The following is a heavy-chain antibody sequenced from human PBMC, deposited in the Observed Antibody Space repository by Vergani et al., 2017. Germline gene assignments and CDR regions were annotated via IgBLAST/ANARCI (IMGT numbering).Heavy chain of an antibody. Sequence: QVQLQESGPGLVKPSETLSLTCTVSGGSISSYYWSWIRQPPGKGLEWFGYIYYSGRTNYNPSLKSRVTISVDTSKNQFSLKLSSVTAANTAVYYCARHNQLIAMAVYDAFDIWGQGTMVTVSS. V-gene: IGHV4-59*01. CDR1: GGSISSYY. D-gene: IGHD6-19*01. CDR3: ARHNQLIAMAVYDAFDI. CDR2: IYYSGRT. J-gene: IGHJ3*02.